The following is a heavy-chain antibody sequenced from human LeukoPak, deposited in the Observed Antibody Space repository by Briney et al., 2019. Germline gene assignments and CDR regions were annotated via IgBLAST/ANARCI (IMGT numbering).Heavy chain of an antibody. CDR2: IKQDGSET. V-gene: IGHV3-7*05. CDR3: ARDPYSSSWSSGMDV. CDR1: GFTFSNYW. Sequence: GGSLRLSCTATGFTFSNYWMSWVRQTPEKGLEWVANIKQDGSETVYVDSVKGRFTISRDNAQSSLYLQMNSLRAEDTAVYYCARDPYSSSWSSGMDVWGQGTAVTVSS. D-gene: IGHD6-13*01. J-gene: IGHJ6*02.